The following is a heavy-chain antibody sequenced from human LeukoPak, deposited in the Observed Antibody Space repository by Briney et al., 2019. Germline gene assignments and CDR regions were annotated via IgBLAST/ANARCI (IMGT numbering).Heavy chain of an antibody. J-gene: IGHJ4*02. CDR2: IKQDGSEK. V-gene: IGHV3-7*03. CDR3: ARRSGIAVAGAFDY. Sequence: GGSLRLSCVASGFTFSSYWVTWVRQAPGKGLEWVGNIKQDGSEKYYMDSVKGRFTISRDNAKNTLYLQMNSLRAEDTAVYYCARRSGIAVAGAFDYWGQGTLVTVSS. D-gene: IGHD6-19*01. CDR1: GFTFSSYW.